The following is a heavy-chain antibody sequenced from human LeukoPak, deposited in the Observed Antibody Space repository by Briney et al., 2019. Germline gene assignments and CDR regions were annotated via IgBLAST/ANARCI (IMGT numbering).Heavy chain of an antibody. CDR2: IYTSGST. CDR3: ARLGGYSGYDYVGMDV. J-gene: IGHJ6*02. D-gene: IGHD5-12*01. V-gene: IGHV4-4*07. CDR1: GGSISSYY. Sequence: PSETLSLTCTVSGGSISSYYWSWIRQPAGKGLEWIGRIYTSGSTNYNPSLKSRVTMSVDTSKNQFSLKLSSVTAADTAVYYCARLGGYSGYDYVGMDVWGQGTTVTVSS.